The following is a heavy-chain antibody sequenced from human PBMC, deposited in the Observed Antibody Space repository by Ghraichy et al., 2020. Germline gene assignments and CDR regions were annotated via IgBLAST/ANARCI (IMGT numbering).Heavy chain of an antibody. CDR1: GGSISSYY. CDR3: AREVYDSSTYYSFDS. Sequence: SETLSLTCTVSGGSISSYYWSWIRQPAGKGLEWIGRIYTSGSTNYNPSLKSRVTMSVDTSKNQFSLKLSSVTAADTAVYYCAREVYDSSTYYSFDSWGQGTLVTVSS. D-gene: IGHD3-22*01. J-gene: IGHJ4*02. CDR2: IYTSGST. V-gene: IGHV4-4*07.